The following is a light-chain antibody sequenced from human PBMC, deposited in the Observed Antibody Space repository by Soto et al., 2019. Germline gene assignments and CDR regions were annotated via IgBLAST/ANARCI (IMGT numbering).Light chain of an antibody. CDR2: GAS. CDR1: QSVSSN. Sequence: EIVMTQSPATLSVSPGERATLSCRASQSVSSNLAWYQQKPGQAPRLLIYGASTRATGIPAMFSGSGSGTEIALTISSLQSEDFAVYYWQQYNNWPPWTCGQGTKVEIK. J-gene: IGKJ1*01. V-gene: IGKV3-15*01. CDR3: QQYNNWPPWT.